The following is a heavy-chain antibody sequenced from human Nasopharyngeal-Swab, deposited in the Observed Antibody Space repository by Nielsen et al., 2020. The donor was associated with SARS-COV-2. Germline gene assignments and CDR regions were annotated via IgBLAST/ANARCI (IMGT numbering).Heavy chain of an antibody. J-gene: IGHJ3*02. CDR2: ISSSSSTI. Sequence: GGSLRLSCAASGFTFSSYSINWVRQAPGKGLEWVSYISSSSSTIYYADSVKGRFTISRDNAKNSLYLQMNSLRDEDTAVYYCARDDSGWNRGAFDIWGQGTMVTVSS. V-gene: IGHV3-48*02. CDR1: GFTFSSYS. D-gene: IGHD6-19*01. CDR3: ARDDSGWNRGAFDI.